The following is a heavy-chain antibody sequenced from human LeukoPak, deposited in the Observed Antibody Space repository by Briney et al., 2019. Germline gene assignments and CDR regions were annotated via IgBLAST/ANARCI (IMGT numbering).Heavy chain of an antibody. CDR3: ARDALRFGDLPFDY. D-gene: IGHD3-10*01. CDR1: GGSISSSSYY. J-gene: IGHJ4*02. V-gene: IGHV4-39*07. Sequence: SETLSLTCTVSGGSISSSSYYWGWIRQPPGEGLEWIGSIYYSGSTYYNPSLKSRATIPVDTSKNQFSLKLSSVTAADTAVYYCARDALRFGDLPFDYWGQGTLVTVSS. CDR2: IYYSGST.